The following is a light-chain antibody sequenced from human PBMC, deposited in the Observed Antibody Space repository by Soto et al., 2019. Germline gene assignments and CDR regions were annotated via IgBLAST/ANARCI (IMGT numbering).Light chain of an antibody. V-gene: IGKV1-39*01. J-gene: IGKJ4*01. CDR1: LSVANY. CDR2: AAS. CDR3: QQSHTLPFT. Sequence: DIHLTQSPSFLSASVGDRVTITCRANLSVANYLHWYQQKSGRVPKLLIYAASNLQRGVPSRFSGGGSGTEFSLTISSLRLEDFATYFCQQSHTLPFTFGGGTKVDIK.